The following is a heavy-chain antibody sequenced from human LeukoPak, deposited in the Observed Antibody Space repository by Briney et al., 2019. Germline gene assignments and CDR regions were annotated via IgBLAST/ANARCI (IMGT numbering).Heavy chain of an antibody. CDR2: ISVVSTYK. V-gene: IGHV3-21*06. Sequence: GGSLRLSCAASGFTFTDYSINWVRQAPGKGLEWVSSISVVSTYKNYADSVKGRFTISRDNAKNLLFLQMSSLRAEDTAVYYCARDGSGFYHYYYMDVWGKGTTVTVPS. D-gene: IGHD6-25*01. CDR1: GFTFTDYS. CDR3: ARDGSGFYHYYYMDV. J-gene: IGHJ6*03.